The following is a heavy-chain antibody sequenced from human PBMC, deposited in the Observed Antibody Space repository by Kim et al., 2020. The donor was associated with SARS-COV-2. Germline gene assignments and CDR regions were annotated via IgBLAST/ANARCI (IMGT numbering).Heavy chain of an antibody. J-gene: IGHJ4*02. Sequence: DSVKGRFTISRDNAKNSLYLQMNSLRAEDTAVYYCARDFGGIYYGFYFDYWGQGTLVTVSS. CDR3: ARDFGGIYYGFYFDY. V-gene: IGHV3-21*01. D-gene: IGHD1-26*01.